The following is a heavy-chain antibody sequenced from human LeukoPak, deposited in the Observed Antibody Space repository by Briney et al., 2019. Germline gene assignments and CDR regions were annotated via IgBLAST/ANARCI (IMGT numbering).Heavy chain of an antibody. CDR3: ATAGGSGENAFDI. V-gene: IGHV1-24*01. D-gene: IGHD3-10*01. J-gene: IGHJ3*02. CDR2: FDPEDGET. CDR1: GYTLTELS. Sequence: ASVKVSCKVSGYTLTELSMHWVRQAPGKGLEWMGGFDPEDGETIHAQKFQGRVTMSEDTSTDTAYMELSSLRSEDTAVYYCATAGGSGENAFDIWGQGTMVTVSS.